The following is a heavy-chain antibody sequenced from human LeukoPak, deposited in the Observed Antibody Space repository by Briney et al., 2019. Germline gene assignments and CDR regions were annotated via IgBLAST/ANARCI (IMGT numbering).Heavy chain of an antibody. V-gene: IGHV4-34*01. CDR3: ARRRRYYYDSSGPNPFFDY. J-gene: IGHJ4*02. Sequence: SETLSLTCAVYGGSFSGYYWSWIRQPPGKGLEWIGEINHSGSTNYNPSLKSRVTISVDTSKNQFSLKLSSVTAADTAVYYCARRRRYYYDSSGPNPFFDYWGQGTLVTVSS. CDR2: INHSGST. D-gene: IGHD3-22*01. CDR1: GGSFSGYY.